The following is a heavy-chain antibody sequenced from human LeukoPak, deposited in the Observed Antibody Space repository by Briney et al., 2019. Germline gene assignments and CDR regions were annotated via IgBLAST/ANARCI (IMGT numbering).Heavy chain of an antibody. J-gene: IGHJ4*02. CDR3: ARGKGVLRYFDWLS. D-gene: IGHD3-9*01. CDR1: GYTFTSYA. Sequence: SVKVSCKASGYTFTSYAMNWVRQAPGQGLEWMGGIIPIFGTANYAQKFQGRVTITADKSTSTAYMELSSLRSEDTAVYYCARGKGVLRYFDWLSWGQGTLVTVSS. CDR2: IIPIFGTA. V-gene: IGHV1-69*06.